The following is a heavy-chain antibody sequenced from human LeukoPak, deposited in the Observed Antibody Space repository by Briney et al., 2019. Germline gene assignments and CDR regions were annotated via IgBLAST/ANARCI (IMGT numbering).Heavy chain of an antibody. D-gene: IGHD3-16*02. Sequence: PGRSLRLSCATSGFSFRSYCMNWVRQAPGKGLEWVAVIWYDGSNKYYPDSVKGRFIISRDNSKNTLYLQMHSPRAEDTAVYYCARAAKAQGVVIPRIGLPYYYGLDVWGQGTTVTVSS. CDR1: GFSFRSYC. CDR2: IWYDGSNK. J-gene: IGHJ6*02. CDR3: ARAAKAQGVVIPRIGLPYYYGLDV. V-gene: IGHV3-33*01.